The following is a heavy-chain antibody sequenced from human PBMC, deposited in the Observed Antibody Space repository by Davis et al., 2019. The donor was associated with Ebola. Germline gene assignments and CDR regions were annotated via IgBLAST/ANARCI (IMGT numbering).Heavy chain of an antibody. CDR1: GFTFSSSG. CDR2: ISSSSSYI. CDR3: ARGRGYSGYDLSDAFDI. Sequence: PGGSLRLSCAASGFTFSSSGMHWVRQAPGKGLEWVSSISSSSSYIYYADSVKGRFTISRDNSKNTLYLQMNSLRAEDTAVYYCARGRGYSGYDLSDAFDIWGQGTMVTVSS. J-gene: IGHJ3*02. V-gene: IGHV3-21*01. D-gene: IGHD5-12*01.